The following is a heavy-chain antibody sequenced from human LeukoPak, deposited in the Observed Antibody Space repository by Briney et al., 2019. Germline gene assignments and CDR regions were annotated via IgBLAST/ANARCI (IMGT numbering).Heavy chain of an antibody. CDR3: ARGVRGVYYYYYMDV. CDR2: INHSGST. CDR1: GGSFSGYY. Sequence: SETLSLTCAVYGGSFSGYYWSWIRQPPGKGLEWIGEINHSGSTNYNPSLKSRVTISVDTSKNQFSLELSSVTAADTAVYYCARGVRGVYYYYYMDVWGKGTTVTVSS. J-gene: IGHJ6*03. V-gene: IGHV4-34*01. D-gene: IGHD3-10*01.